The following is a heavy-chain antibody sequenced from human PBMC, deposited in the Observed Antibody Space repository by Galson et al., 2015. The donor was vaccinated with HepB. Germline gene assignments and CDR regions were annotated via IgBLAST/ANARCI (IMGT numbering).Heavy chain of an antibody. D-gene: IGHD3-10*01. J-gene: IGHJ5*02. V-gene: IGHV1-18*04. CDR1: GYTFTSYG. Sequence: SVKVSCKASGYTFTSYGISWVRQAPGQGLEWMGWISAYNGNTNYAQKLQGRVTMTTDTSTSTAYMELRSLRSDDTAVYYCARDRFRMVRGVNWFDPWGQGTLVTVSS. CDR3: ARDRFRMVRGVNWFDP. CDR2: ISAYNGNT.